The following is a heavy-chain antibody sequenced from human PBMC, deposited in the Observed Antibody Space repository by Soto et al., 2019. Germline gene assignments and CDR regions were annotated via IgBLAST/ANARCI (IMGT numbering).Heavy chain of an antibody. CDR2: ISAYNGNT. J-gene: IGHJ6*02. D-gene: IGHD3-10*01. V-gene: IGHV1-18*01. Sequence: QVQLVQSGAEVKKPGASVKVSCKASGYSFTSYGISWVRQAPGQGLEWMGWISAYNGNTNYAQKLQGRGHQNPGHTTRKAYMEAGSPGSEDQGVVFWARENGFRESDVWGQGTTVTVSS. CDR1: GYSFTSYG. CDR3: ARENGFRESDV.